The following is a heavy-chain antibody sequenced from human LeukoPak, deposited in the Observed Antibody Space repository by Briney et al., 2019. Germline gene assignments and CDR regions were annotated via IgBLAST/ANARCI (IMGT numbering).Heavy chain of an antibody. V-gene: IGHV1-8*01. Sequence: VASVKVSCKASGYTFTSYDINWVRQATGQGLEWMGWMNPNSGNTGYAQKFQGRVTMTRNTSISTAYMELSSLRSEDTAVYYCARCSVLRYFDDDAFDIWGQGTMVTVSS. J-gene: IGHJ3*02. CDR3: ARCSVLRYFDDDAFDI. CDR1: GYTFTSYD. D-gene: IGHD3-9*01. CDR2: MNPNSGNT.